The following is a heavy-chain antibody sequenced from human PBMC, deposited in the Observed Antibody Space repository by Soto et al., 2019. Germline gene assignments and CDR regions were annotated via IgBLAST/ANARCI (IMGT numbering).Heavy chain of an antibody. CDR3: ARIHWAQSSLDY. D-gene: IGHD6-19*01. CDR1: GGSIDSGAFS. CDR2: VTHSGTA. V-gene: IGHV4-30-2*01. J-gene: IGHJ4*02. Sequence: PSETLSLTCAVSGGSIDSGAFSLSWIRQPPGKGLEWIGYVTHSGTAYSIPSLNGRVTLSVDSSQTQFSLKLTSVTAADSAFYYCARIHWAQSSLDYWGRGILVTVSS.